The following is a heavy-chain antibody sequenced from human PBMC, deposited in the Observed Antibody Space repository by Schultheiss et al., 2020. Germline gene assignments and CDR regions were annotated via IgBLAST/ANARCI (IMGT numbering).Heavy chain of an antibody. CDR2: ISGSGGST. CDR1: GFTFSSYA. Sequence: GESLKISCAASGFTFSSYAMSWVRQAPGKGLEWVSAISGSGGSTYYADSVKGRFTISRDNAKNSLYLQMNSLRAEDTAVYYCARTGIAAANYYYYYMDVWGKGTTVTVSS. CDR3: ARTGIAAANYYYYYMDV. V-gene: IGHV3-23*01. J-gene: IGHJ6*03. D-gene: IGHD6-13*01.